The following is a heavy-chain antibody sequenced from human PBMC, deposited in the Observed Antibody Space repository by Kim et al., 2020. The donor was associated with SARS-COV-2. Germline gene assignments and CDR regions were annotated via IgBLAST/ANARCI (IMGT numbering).Heavy chain of an antibody. CDR3: ARERAAAGTFAY. D-gene: IGHD6-13*01. Sequence: YVDSVKGRFTISRDNAKNSLYLQMNSLRAEDTAVYYCARERAAAGTFAYWGQGTLVTVSS. V-gene: IGHV3-7*01. J-gene: IGHJ4*02.